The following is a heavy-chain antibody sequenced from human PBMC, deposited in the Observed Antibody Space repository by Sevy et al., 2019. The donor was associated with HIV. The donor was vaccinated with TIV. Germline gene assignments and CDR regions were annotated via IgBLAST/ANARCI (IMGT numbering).Heavy chain of an antibody. CDR1: GFTFSTYD. CDR3: AKNRPPGGSYFSRHGMDV. D-gene: IGHD1-26*01. J-gene: IGHJ6*02. V-gene: IGHV3-30*18. Sequence: GGSLRLSCTASGFTFSTYDIHWVRQALGKGLEWVAIISYDGNYRYYSDSVRGRFSMSRDNSKNTAYLQMSGLSVEDTAVYYCAKNRPPGGSYFSRHGMDVWGRGTTVTVSS. CDR2: ISYDGNYR.